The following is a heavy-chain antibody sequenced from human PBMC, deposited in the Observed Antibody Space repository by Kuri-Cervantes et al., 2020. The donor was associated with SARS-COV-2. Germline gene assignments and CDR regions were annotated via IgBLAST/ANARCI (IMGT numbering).Heavy chain of an antibody. D-gene: IGHD1-14*01. J-gene: IGHJ6*02. V-gene: IGHV3-30-3*01. CDR1: GFRFGIHA. CDR2: ISFDGDKT. Sequence: GEYLKISCQASGFRFGIHAMHWVRQAPGKGLEWLSFISFDGDKTYYADSVRGRFTISRDNSENTVSLQMNSLRPEDTAVYYCARDRETTWYYGMNVWGQGTTVTVSS. CDR3: ARDRETTWYYGMNV.